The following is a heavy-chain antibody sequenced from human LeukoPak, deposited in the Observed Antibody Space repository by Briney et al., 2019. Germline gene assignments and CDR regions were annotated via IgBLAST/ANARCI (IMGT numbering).Heavy chain of an antibody. CDR2: MNPNSGNT. Sequence: ASVKVSCKASGYTFTSYDINWVRQATGQGLEWMGWMNPNSGNTGYAQKFQGRVTMTRNTSISTAYMELRSLRSDDTAVYYCARGGRYSANWFDPWGQGTLVTVSS. D-gene: IGHD4-11*01. CDR3: ARGGRYSANWFDP. CDR1: GYTFTSYD. J-gene: IGHJ5*02. V-gene: IGHV1-8*01.